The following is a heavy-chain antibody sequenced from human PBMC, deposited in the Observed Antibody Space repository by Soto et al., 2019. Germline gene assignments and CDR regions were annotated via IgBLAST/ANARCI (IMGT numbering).Heavy chain of an antibody. CDR2: INHSGST. Sequence: QVQLQQWGAGLLKPSETLSLTCAVYGGSFSGYYWSWIRQPPGKGLEWIGEINHSGSTNYNPSLKSRVTISVDTSKNQFSLKLSSVTAADTAVYYCASCRRYCSSTSCYVSIDYWGQGTLVTVSS. CDR1: GGSFSGYY. J-gene: IGHJ4*02. D-gene: IGHD2-2*01. CDR3: ASCRRYCSSTSCYVSIDY. V-gene: IGHV4-34*01.